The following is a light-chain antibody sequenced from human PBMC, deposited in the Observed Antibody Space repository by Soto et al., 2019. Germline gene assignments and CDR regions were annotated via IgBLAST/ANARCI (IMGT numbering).Light chain of an antibody. CDR1: SDDVRTQSY. CDR2: DVS. Sequence: QSALTQPASVSGSPGQSITISCTGTSDDVRTQSYVSWYQQHPGKAPKLMIYDVSNRPTGVSSRFSGSGSGNTASLTISGLQAEDEADYYCTSYTTSSTPVVFGGGTKLTVL. CDR3: TSYTTSSTPVV. J-gene: IGLJ2*01. V-gene: IGLV2-14*03.